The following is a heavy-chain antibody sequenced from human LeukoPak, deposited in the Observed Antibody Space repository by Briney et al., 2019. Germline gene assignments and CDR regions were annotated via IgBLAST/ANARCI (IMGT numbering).Heavy chain of an antibody. CDR2: ISYEGSNK. Sequence: PGRSLRLSCAASGFTFSSYAMHWVRQAPGKGLEWVAVISYEGSNKYYADSVKGRFTISRDNSKNTLYLQMNSLRAEDTAVYYCAREIYYYDSSGYYFGAFDIWGQGTMVTVSS. CDR1: GFTFSSYA. V-gene: IGHV3-30-3*01. CDR3: AREIYYYDSSGYYFGAFDI. J-gene: IGHJ3*02. D-gene: IGHD3-22*01.